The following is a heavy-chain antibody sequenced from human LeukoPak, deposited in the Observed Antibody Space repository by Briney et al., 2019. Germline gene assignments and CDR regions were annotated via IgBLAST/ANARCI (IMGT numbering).Heavy chain of an antibody. D-gene: IGHD6-19*01. J-gene: IGHJ4*02. CDR3: ARNVGWYSHDN. V-gene: IGHV4-59*08. CDR1: GDSLSHHY. Sequence: SETLSLTCTVSGDSLSHHYWTWIWQPPGKGLEWIGYIYGSGSTHYDPSLRSRVTISEDTSKNQFSLKLTSVTAADTAVYYCARNVGWYSHDNRGQGTLVTVSS. CDR2: IYGSGST.